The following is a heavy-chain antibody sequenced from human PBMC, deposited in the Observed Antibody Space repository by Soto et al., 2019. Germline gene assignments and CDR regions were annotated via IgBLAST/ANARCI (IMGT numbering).Heavy chain of an antibody. CDR2: ISAYNGNT. CDR3: ARDLERFGERWFDP. Sequence: ASVKVSCKASGYTFTSYGISWVRQAPGQGLEWTGWISAYNGNTNYAQKLQGRVTMTTDTSTSTAYMELRSLRSDDTAVYYCARDLERFGERWFDPWGQGTLVTVSS. D-gene: IGHD3-10*01. V-gene: IGHV1-18*04. J-gene: IGHJ5*02. CDR1: GYTFTSYG.